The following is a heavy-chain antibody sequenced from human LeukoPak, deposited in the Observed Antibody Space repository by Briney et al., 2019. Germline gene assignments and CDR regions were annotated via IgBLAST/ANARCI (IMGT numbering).Heavy chain of an antibody. D-gene: IGHD2-2*01. V-gene: IGHV1-69*04. CDR2: IIPILGIA. CDR1: GGTFSSYA. J-gene: IGHJ6*02. CDR3: ARGVGYCSSTSCLDDYYYGMDV. Sequence: SVKVSCKASGGTFSSYAISWVRQAPGQGLEWMGRIIPILGIANYAQKFQGRVTITADKSTSTAYVELSSLRSEDTAVYYCARGVGYCSSTSCLDDYYYGMDVWGQGTTVTVSS.